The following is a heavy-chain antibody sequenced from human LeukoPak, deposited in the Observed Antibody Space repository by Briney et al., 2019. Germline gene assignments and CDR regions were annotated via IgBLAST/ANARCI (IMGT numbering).Heavy chain of an antibody. D-gene: IGHD3-10*01. CDR3: ARKSWFAFDY. CDR1: GFSFSSYE. J-gene: IGHJ4*02. Sequence: PGGSLKLSCAASGFSFSSYEMNWVRQAPGKGVEWVSYISGSGSIIYYADSVKGRFTISRDNAKKSLYLQMNSLRVEDTAVYYCARKSWFAFDYWGQGTLVTVSS. CDR2: ISGSGSII. V-gene: IGHV3-48*03.